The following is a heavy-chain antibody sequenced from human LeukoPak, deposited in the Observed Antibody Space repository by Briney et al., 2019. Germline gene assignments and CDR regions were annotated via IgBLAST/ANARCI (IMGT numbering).Heavy chain of an antibody. J-gene: IGHJ4*02. V-gene: IGHV3-7*01. CDR2: IEQDGSEK. Sequence: GGSLRLSCAASGFTFSSYWMTWVRQAPGKGLEWVANIEQDGSEKYYVDSVKGRFTISIDNAKNSRYLQMNSLRAEDTAVYYCARDADTAGITGMCCWGQGTLVTVSS. CDR3: ARDADTAGITGMCC. D-gene: IGHD1-20*01. CDR1: GFTFSSYW.